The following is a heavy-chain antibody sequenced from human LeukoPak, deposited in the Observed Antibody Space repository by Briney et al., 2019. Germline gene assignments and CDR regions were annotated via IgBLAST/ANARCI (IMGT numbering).Heavy chain of an antibody. CDR3: TREYDFWSGYRYYYYYYYMDV. Sequence: PGGSLRLSCAASGFTFSGSAMHWVRQASGKGLEWVGRIRSKANCYATAYAASVKGRFTISRDDSKNTAYLQMNSLKTEDTAVYYCTREYDFWSGYRYYYYYYYMDVWGKGTTVTVSS. CDR2: IRSKANCYAT. D-gene: IGHD3-3*01. J-gene: IGHJ6*03. V-gene: IGHV3-73*01. CDR1: GFTFSGSA.